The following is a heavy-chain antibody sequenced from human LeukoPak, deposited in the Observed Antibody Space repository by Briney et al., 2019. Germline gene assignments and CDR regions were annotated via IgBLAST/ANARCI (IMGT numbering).Heavy chain of an antibody. CDR3: AKEEEGRRAAFDY. J-gene: IGHJ4*02. D-gene: IGHD2-15*01. CDR2: ILYDADYE. Sequence: GGSLRLSCAASGFTFSSYWMSWVRQAPGKGLEWVAFILYDADYEYYADSVRGRFTISRDNSKNTLYLEMNSLRDEDTAIYFCAKEEEGRRAAFDYWGQGSLVTVSS. V-gene: IGHV3-30*02. CDR1: GFTFSSYW.